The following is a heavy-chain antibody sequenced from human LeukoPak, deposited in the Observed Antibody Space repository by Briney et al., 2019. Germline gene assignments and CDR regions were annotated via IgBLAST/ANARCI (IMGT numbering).Heavy chain of an antibody. CDR2: INPNTDGT. J-gene: IGHJ6*02. CDR3: ARGPYGGYEDNYYYGLDV. D-gene: IGHD4-17*01. Sequence: ASLKVSCKASVYTFTRYYMHSVRPAPGQRLEWMGWINPNTDGTNYAQKFLGRVSMTRDTSISTAYMELSRLRSDDPAVYYCARGPYGGYEDNYYYGLDVWGQGTTVTVSS. CDR1: VYTFTRYY. V-gene: IGHV1-2*02.